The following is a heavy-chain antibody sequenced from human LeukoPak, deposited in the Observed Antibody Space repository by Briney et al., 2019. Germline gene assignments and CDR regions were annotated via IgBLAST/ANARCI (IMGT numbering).Heavy chain of an antibody. CDR3: ARVGYYASGPFSYFDY. J-gene: IGHJ4*02. CDR2: XSYDGXNX. Sequence: PGGSLRLXXXASGLTFXXXXXXXVRQAPGXXXXXXXXXSYDGXNXYYADSVXXXXXXXXDNSKNTLYLQMNSLSVXXXAVYYCARVGYYASGPFSYFDYWGQGTLVTVSS. D-gene: IGHD3-10*01. CDR1: GLTFXXXX. V-gene: IGHV3-30*01.